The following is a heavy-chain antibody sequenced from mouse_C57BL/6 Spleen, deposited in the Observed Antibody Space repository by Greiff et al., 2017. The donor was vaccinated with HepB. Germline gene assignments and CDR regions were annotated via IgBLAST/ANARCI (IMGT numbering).Heavy chain of an antibody. J-gene: IGHJ4*01. Sequence: VKLMESGAELARPGASVKLSCKASGYTFTSYGISWVKQRTGQGLEWIGEIYPRSGNTYYNEKFKGKATLTADKSSSTAYMELRSLTSEDSAVYFCARWRPDYAMDYWGQGTSVTVSS. CDR3: ARWRPDYAMDY. CDR2: IYPRSGNT. V-gene: IGHV1-81*01. CDR1: GYTFTSYG.